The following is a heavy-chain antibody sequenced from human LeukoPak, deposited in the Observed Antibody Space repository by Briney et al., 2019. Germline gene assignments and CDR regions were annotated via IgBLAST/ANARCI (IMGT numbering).Heavy chain of an antibody. Sequence: GGSLRLSCAASGFTVSSNYMSWVRQAPGKGLEWVSVIYSGGSTYYADSVKGRFTISRDNSKNTLYLQINSLRAEDTAVYYCAKDHTVVPAAMDYFDYWGQGTLVTVSS. J-gene: IGHJ4*02. CDR1: GFTVSSNY. V-gene: IGHV3-53*01. CDR2: IYSGGST. CDR3: AKDHTVVPAAMDYFDY. D-gene: IGHD2-2*01.